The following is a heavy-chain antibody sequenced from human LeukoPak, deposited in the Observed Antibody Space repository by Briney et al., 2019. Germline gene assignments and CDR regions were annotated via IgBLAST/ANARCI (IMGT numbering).Heavy chain of an antibody. V-gene: IGHV1-2*02. CDR2: INPHNADT. J-gene: IGHJ4*02. CDR1: GYTFTGYY. Sequence: GASVKVSCKASGYTFTGYYLHWVRQAPGQGLEWMGWINPHNADTNYAQRFQGRVTMTRDTSTSTVYMELRSLRSEDTAVYYCARGPGPADDGGGYCFDYWGQGTLVTVSS. D-gene: IGHD3-22*01. CDR3: ARGPGPADDGGGYCFDY.